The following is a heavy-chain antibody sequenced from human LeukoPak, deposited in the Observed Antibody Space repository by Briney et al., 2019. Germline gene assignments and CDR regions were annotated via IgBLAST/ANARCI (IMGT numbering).Heavy chain of an antibody. CDR3: ARDANWGSPLCYFDY. Sequence: PGGSLRLSCAASGFTFSSYAMHWVRQAPGKGLEYVSAISSNGGSTYYANSVKGRFTISRGNSKNTLYLQMGSLRAEDMAVYYCARDANWGSPLCYFDYWGQGTLVTVSS. J-gene: IGHJ4*02. CDR1: GFTFSSYA. D-gene: IGHD7-27*01. V-gene: IGHV3-64*01. CDR2: ISSNGGST.